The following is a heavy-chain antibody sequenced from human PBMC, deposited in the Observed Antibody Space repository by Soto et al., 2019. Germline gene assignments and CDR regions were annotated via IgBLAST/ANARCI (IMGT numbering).Heavy chain of an antibody. J-gene: IGHJ5*02. Sequence: GEALKVSCQGSGYSFTNYWVGWVRQIPGRGLEWMGIIHPGDSDTRYSPFFQGQVTISADKSISTAYLQWSSLKASDTAMYYCARHNRYSSTWFEGWFDPWGQGTLVTVSS. V-gene: IGHV5-51*01. CDR2: IHPGDSDT. CDR3: ARHNRYSSTWFEGWFDP. D-gene: IGHD6-13*01. CDR1: GYSFTNYW.